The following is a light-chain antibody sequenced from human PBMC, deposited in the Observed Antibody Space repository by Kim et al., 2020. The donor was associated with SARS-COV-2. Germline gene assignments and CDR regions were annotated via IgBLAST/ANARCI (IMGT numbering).Light chain of an antibody. Sequence: DIQMTQTPSTLSASVRDRVTFSCRASQNISSWLAWYQQKPGKAPKLLIYKASALETGVPSRFSGSGSGTEFNLAIRRQQPDDFANYYCQQYNSFPWMFGQGTKVDI. CDR2: KAS. CDR1: QNISSW. V-gene: IGKV1-5*03. CDR3: QQYNSFPWM. J-gene: IGKJ1*01.